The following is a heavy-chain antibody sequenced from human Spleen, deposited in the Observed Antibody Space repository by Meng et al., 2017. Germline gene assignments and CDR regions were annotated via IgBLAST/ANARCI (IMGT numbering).Heavy chain of an antibody. J-gene: IGHJ4*02. CDR1: GGSFSGYY. V-gene: IGHV4-34*01. CDR3: ARGPTTVAHDFDY. D-gene: IGHD4-11*01. Sequence: QVQLQQWGAGLLKPSETLSLTCAVYGGSFSGYYWSWIRQPPGKGLEWIGEINHSGSTNYNPSLKSRVTISVDTSKDHFSLKQSSVTAADTAVYYCARGPTTVAHDFDYWGQGTLVTVSS. CDR2: INHSGST.